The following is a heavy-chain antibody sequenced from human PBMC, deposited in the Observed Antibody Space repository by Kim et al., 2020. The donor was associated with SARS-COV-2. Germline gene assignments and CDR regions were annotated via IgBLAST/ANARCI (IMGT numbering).Heavy chain of an antibody. J-gene: IGHJ4*02. CDR1: GGSISSYY. CDR3: ARHPWFGESAVYFDY. CDR2: IYYSGST. D-gene: IGHD3-10*01. Sequence: SETLSLTCTVSGGSISSYYWSWIRQPPGKGLEWIGYIYYSGSTNYNPSLKSRVTISVDTSKNQFSLKLSSVTAADTAVYYCARHPWFGESAVYFDYWGQGTLVTVSS. V-gene: IGHV4-59*08.